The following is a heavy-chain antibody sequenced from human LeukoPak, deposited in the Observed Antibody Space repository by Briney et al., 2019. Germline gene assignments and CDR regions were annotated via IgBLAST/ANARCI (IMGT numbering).Heavy chain of an antibody. CDR1: GFFFSNYD. J-gene: IGHJ4*02. CDR2: LSGSGGST. V-gene: IGHV3-23*01. Sequence: PGGSLRLSCAASGFFFSNYDMNWVRQAPGSGLEWVSGLSGSGGSTFYADSVKGRFTISRDNYKNTVYLQMNSLRGEDTAMYYCARGVTVTTDFWGQGTLVTVSS. D-gene: IGHD4-17*01. CDR3: ARGVTVTTDF.